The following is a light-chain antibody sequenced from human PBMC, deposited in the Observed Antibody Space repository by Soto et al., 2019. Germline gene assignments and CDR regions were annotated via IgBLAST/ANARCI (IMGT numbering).Light chain of an antibody. CDR2: DVG. J-gene: IGLJ1*01. CDR1: STAVGGYNS. CDR3: SSYTSSMTNV. Sequence: SDLTKPTSVSVLPGQSIPIPCPRTSTAVGGYNSVCWYQHHPGKAPKLILYDVGDRPSGVSYLFSGSESGNTASLTISGLQAADEADYFCSSYTSSMTNVFGTGTKVTVL. V-gene: IGLV2-14*03.